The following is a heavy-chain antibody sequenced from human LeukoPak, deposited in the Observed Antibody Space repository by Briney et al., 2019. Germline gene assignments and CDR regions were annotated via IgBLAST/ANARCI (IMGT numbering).Heavy chain of an antibody. Sequence: SVKVSRKASGDNMNTYAMSWVRLAPGQGPEWMGVVIPIYGTTNYATKFQGRLTITADESTSTAYMELRSLKVEDTAVYYCARVRASATPIWFDPWGQGTQVTVSS. CDR3: ARVRASATPIWFDP. V-gene: IGHV1-69*13. CDR1: GDNMNTYA. J-gene: IGHJ5*02. CDR2: VIPIYGTT. D-gene: IGHD2-15*01.